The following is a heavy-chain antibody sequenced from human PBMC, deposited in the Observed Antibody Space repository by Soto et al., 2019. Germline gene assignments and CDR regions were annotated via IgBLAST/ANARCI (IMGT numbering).Heavy chain of an antibody. J-gene: IGHJ4*02. CDR3: ARGCSGGSGDGLGY. V-gene: IGHV3-33*01. Sequence: QVQLVESGGGVVQPGRSLRLSCAASGFTFSSYGMHWVRQAPGKGLEWVAVIWYDGSNKYYADSVKGRFTISRDNSKNTLYLQMNSLRAEDTAVYYCARGCSGGSGDGLGYWCQGTLVTVSS. D-gene: IGHD2-15*01. CDR2: IWYDGSNK. CDR1: GFTFSSYG.